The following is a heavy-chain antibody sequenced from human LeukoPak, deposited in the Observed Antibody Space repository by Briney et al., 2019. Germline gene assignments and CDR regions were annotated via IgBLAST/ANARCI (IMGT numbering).Heavy chain of an antibody. CDR1: GYSFTSYG. CDR2: SSTENGNT. D-gene: IGHD3-10*01. CDR3: ARDGMVRGVIGSFDI. J-gene: IGHJ3*02. Sequence: ASVTVSCKTSGYSFTSYGISWVRQAPGQGLEWMGWSSTENGNTKYAQKVQGRVTVTTDTSTSTAYMELRSLRSDDTAVYYCARDGMVRGVIGSFDIWGQGTMVTVSS. V-gene: IGHV1-18*01.